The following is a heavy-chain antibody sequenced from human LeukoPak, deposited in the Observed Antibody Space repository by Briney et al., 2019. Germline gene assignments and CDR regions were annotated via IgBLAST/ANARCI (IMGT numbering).Heavy chain of an antibody. CDR3: ASARTFGGVIVITHFDY. Sequence: SETLSLTCTVSGGSISSSSYYWGWIRQPPGKGLEWIGSIYYSGSTYYNPSLKSRVTISVDTSKNQFSLKLSSVTAADTAVYYCASARTFGGVIVITHFDYWGQGTLVTVSS. D-gene: IGHD3-16*02. J-gene: IGHJ4*02. CDR1: GGSISSSSYY. V-gene: IGHV4-39*01. CDR2: IYYSGST.